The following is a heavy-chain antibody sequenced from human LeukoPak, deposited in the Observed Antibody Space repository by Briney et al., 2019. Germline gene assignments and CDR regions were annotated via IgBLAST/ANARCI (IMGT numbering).Heavy chain of an antibody. CDR3: ARAYCGDDCSFDY. D-gene: IGHD2-21*02. Sequence: EASVKVSCKASGYTFTSYGISWVRQAPGQGLEWMGWISAYNGNTNYAQNLQGRVTMTTDTSTSTAHMELRSLRSDDTAVYYCARAYCGDDCSFDYWGQGTLVTVSS. J-gene: IGHJ4*02. V-gene: IGHV1-18*01. CDR2: ISAYNGNT. CDR1: GYTFTSYG.